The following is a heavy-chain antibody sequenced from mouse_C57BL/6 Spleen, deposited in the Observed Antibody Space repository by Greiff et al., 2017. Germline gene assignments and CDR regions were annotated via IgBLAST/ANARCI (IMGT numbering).Heavy chain of an antibody. CDR1: GFTFSSYG. V-gene: IGHV5-6*01. CDR3: ARQGGDYYAMDY. J-gene: IGHJ4*01. CDR2: ISSGGSYT. Sequence: EVKLVESGGDLVKPGGSLKLSCAASGFTFSSYGMSWVRQTPDKRLEWVATISSGGSYTYYPDSVKGRFTISRDNAKNTLYLQMSSLKSEYTAMYYCARQGGDYYAMDYWGEGTSVTVSA.